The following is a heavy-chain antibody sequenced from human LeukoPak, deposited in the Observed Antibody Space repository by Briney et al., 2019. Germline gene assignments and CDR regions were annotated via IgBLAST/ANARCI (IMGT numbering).Heavy chain of an antibody. V-gene: IGHV4-59*01. Sequence: PSETLSLTCTVSGGSISSYYWSWIRQPPGKGLEWIGYIYYSGSTNYNPSLKSRATISVDTSKNQFSLKLSSVTAADTAVYYCARVRGGYYDSSGYSTEPFDYWGQGTLVTVSS. CDR2: IYYSGST. J-gene: IGHJ4*02. D-gene: IGHD3-22*01. CDR3: ARVRGGYYDSSGYSTEPFDY. CDR1: GGSISSYY.